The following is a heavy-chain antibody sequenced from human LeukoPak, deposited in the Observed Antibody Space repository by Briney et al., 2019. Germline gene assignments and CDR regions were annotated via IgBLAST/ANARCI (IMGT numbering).Heavy chain of an antibody. CDR3: ARGSGWTDY. J-gene: IGHJ4*02. V-gene: IGHV5-10-1*01. CDR2: IDPSDSST. CDR1: GYNFANW. Sequence: GESLKISCKGSGYNFANWITWVRQMPGKGLEWMGRIDPSDSSTNYSPSFQGHVTISVDKSIKTAHLQWSSLKASDTAMYYCARGSGWTDYWGQGTLVTVSP. D-gene: IGHD3-3*01.